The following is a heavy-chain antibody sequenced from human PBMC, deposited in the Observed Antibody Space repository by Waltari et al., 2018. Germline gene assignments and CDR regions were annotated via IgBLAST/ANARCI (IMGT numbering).Heavy chain of an antibody. D-gene: IGHD5-12*01. CDR2: IYYSGRT. J-gene: IGHJ5*02. V-gene: IGHV4-39*01. Sequence: SRFYWGWSEKSHRKGLGWIGSIYYSGRTDYNPTLGSRVTISGDTSKSQFSLKLSSVTAADTAVYYCARHWKKSGYRFDPWGQGTLVTVSS. CDR1: SRFY. CDR3: ARHWKKSGYRFDP.